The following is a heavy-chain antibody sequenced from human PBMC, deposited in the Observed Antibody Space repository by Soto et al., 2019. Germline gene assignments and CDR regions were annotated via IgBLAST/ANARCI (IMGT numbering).Heavy chain of an antibody. V-gene: IGHV4-59*13. CDR3: ARAISFDWLLSIDY. CDR1: GGSINSYY. Sequence: SVTLSLTCTVSGGSINSYYWSWIRQPPGKGLEWIGYIYYSGSTNYNPSLKSRVTISVDTSKNQFSLKLSSVTAADTAVYYCARAISFDWLLSIDYWGQGTLVTVSS. D-gene: IGHD3-9*01. CDR2: IYYSGST. J-gene: IGHJ4*02.